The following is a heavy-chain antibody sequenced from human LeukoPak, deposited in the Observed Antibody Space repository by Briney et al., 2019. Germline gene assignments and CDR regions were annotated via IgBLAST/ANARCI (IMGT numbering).Heavy chain of an antibody. CDR3: GRGTDGGEVDY. Sequence: GRSLRLSCAASGFTFSNFGLHWVRQAPGKGLEWVAIIWSDGSNKYYADSVEGRVTISRDNSKNMLYLQMNSLRAEDTAVYYCGRGTDGGEVDYRGQGTLVTVSS. D-gene: IGHD3-10*01. CDR1: GFTFSNFG. CDR2: IWSDGSNK. J-gene: IGHJ4*02. V-gene: IGHV3-33*01.